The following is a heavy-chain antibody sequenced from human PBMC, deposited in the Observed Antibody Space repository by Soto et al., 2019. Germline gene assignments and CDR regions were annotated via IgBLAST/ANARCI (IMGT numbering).Heavy chain of an antibody. J-gene: IGHJ4*02. CDR1: GFTFSNAW. D-gene: IGHD4-17*01. CDR3: TTGIRMTTVTTSGY. V-gene: IGHV3-15*01. CDR2: IKSGGTT. Sequence: GGSLRLSCAASGFTFSNAWMSWVRQAPGKGLEWVGRIKSGGTTDYAAPVKGRFTISRDDSTNTLYLQMNSLKTEDTAVYYCTTGIRMTTVTTSGYWGQGALVTVSS.